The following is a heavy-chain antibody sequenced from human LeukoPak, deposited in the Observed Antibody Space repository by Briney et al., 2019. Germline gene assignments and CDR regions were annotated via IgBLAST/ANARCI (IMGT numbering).Heavy chain of an antibody. D-gene: IGHD3-10*01. Sequence: ASVKVSCKASGYTFTSYDINWVRQAPGHGLEWMGWMNPNSGNTGYAQKFQGRVTITRNTSITTTSMELSSLRSEDTAVYYCVRRSAYGSGSYYVDYWGQGTLGTVSS. CDR3: VRRSAYGSGSYYVDY. V-gene: IGHV1-8*03. CDR1: GYTFTSYD. CDR2: MNPNSGNT. J-gene: IGHJ4*02.